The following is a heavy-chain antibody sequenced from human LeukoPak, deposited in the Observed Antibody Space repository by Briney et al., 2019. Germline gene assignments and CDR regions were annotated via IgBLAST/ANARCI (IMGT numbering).Heavy chain of an antibody. Sequence: GASVKVSCKASGYTFTSYYMHWVRQAPGQGFEWMGIINPSGGSTSYAQKFQGRVTMTRDTSTSTVYMELSSLRSEDTAVYYCAREVAAAGRSVIVVTNYFDYWGQGTLVTVSS. CDR2: INPSGGST. J-gene: IGHJ4*02. V-gene: IGHV1-46*03. CDR1: GYTFTSYY. D-gene: IGHD6-13*01. CDR3: AREVAAAGRSVIVVTNYFDY.